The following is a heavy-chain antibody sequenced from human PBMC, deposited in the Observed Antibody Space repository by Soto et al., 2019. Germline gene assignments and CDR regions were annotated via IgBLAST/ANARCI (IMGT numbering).Heavy chain of an antibody. V-gene: IGHV3-11*01. D-gene: IGHD3-10*01. J-gene: IGHJ6*02. Sequence: GSLRLSCAASGLTFSDYYMSWIRQAPGKGLEWVSYSSSSGSTIYYADSVKGRITIARDNAKNSLYLQMNSLRPQETAVYYCERDHSLPWVGESKDVIYGMDVWAQGTTVTVSS. CDR1: GLTFSDYY. CDR3: ERDHSLPWVGESKDVIYGMDV. CDR2: SSSSGSTI.